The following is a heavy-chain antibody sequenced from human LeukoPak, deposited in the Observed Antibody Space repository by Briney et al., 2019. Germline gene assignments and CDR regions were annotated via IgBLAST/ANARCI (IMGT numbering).Heavy chain of an antibody. CDR1: GYSISNGYY. CDR2: IYHSGST. Sequence: SETLSLTCTVSGYSISNGYYWGWIRPPPGKGLEWIGSIYHSGSTYYNPSLKSRVTISIDTSKNQFSLGLSSVTAADTAVYYCARRANSGSTKGAFDIWGQGTMVTVSS. V-gene: IGHV4-38-2*02. J-gene: IGHJ3*02. D-gene: IGHD1-26*01. CDR3: ARRANSGSTKGAFDI.